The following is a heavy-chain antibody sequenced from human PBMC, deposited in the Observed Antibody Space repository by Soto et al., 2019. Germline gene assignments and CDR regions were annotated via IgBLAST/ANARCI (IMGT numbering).Heavy chain of an antibody. CDR2: LYYSGGT. D-gene: IGHD2-15*01. CDR3: ARGFCSGGSCLGNYHYYCMDV. V-gene: IGHV4-59*11. J-gene: IGHJ6*03. Sequence: QVQLQESGPGLVKPSETLSLTCSVSSGSITSHYWRWVRQPPGKGLEWIGYLYYSGGTSYNPSLKSRVTMSLDTSKFQFSLKLSSVTAADTAVYYCARGFCSGGSCLGNYHYYCMDVWCKGTTVTVSS. CDR1: SGSITSHY.